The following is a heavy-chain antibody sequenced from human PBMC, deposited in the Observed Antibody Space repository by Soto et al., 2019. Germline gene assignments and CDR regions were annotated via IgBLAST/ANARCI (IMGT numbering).Heavy chain of an antibody. CDR1: GFTVSSRY. J-gene: IGHJ4*02. V-gene: IGHV3-53*01. CDR2: VWRGGTT. CDR3: ATEGIFGGDHEPH. Sequence: HPGGSLRLSCAASGFTVSSRYMGWVRQAPGEGLEWVSVVWRGGTTYHADSVKGRFTVSRDESRNTLYLQMNSLRVGDTAVYYCATEGIFGGDHEPHWGQGTLVTVSS. D-gene: IGHD3-3*01.